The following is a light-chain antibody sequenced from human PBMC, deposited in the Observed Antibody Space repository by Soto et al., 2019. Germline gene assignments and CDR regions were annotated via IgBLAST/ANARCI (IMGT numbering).Light chain of an antibody. CDR2: GAS. CDR1: QSVSSSQ. CDR3: QQYNNWPPYT. J-gene: IGKJ2*01. V-gene: IGKV3-20*01. Sequence: EIVLTQSPGTLSLSPGERATLSCRASQSVSSSQLAWYQQKPGQAPRLLIYGASSRATGIPDRFSGSGSGTDFTLTISSLQSEDFAVYYCQQYNNWPPYTFGQGTKLEIK.